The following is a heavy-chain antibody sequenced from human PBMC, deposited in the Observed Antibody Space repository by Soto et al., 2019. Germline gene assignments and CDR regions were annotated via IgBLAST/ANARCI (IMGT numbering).Heavy chain of an antibody. D-gene: IGHD2-2*01. CDR2: ISYDGSNK. CDR1: GFTFSSYA. V-gene: IGHV3-30-3*01. CDR3: ARSYCSSTSCPIDY. Sequence: QVQLVESGGGVVQPGRSLRLSCAASGFTFSSYAMHWVRQAPGKGLEWVAVISYDGSNKYYADSVKGRFTISRDNSKNTLYLQMNSLRAEDTAVYYCARSYCSSTSCPIDYWGQGTLVTVSS. J-gene: IGHJ4*02.